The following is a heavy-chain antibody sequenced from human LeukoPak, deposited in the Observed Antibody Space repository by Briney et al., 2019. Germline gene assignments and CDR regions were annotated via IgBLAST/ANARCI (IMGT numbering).Heavy chain of an antibody. D-gene: IGHD3-10*01. CDR2: IYSGGST. Sequence: GGSLRLSCAASGFTVSSNYMSWVRQAPGKGLEWVSVIYSGGSTYYADSVKGRFTISRDNSKNTLYLQMNSLRADDTAVYYCARDLSPVVRASPMGYWGQGTPVTVSS. J-gene: IGHJ4*02. CDR1: GFTVSSNY. V-gene: IGHV3-66*01. CDR3: ARDLSPVVRASPMGY.